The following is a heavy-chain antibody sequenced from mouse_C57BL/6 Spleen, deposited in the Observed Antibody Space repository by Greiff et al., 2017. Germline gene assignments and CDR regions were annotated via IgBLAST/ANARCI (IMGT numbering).Heavy chain of an antibody. CDR2: IDPSDSYT. CDR1: GYTFTSYW. V-gene: IGHV1-69*01. D-gene: IGHD1-1*02. CDR3: ARCYGDWYFDV. Sequence: QVQLQQPGAELVMPGASVKLSCKASGYTFTSYWMHWVKQRPGQGLEWIGEIDPSDSYTNYNQKFKGKSTLTVDKSSSTAYMQLSSLTSEDSAVYYCARCYGDWYFDVWGTGTTVTVSS. J-gene: IGHJ1*03.